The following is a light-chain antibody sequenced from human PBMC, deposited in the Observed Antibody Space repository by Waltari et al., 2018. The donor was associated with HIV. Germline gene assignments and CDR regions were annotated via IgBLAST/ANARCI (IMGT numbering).Light chain of an antibody. CDR2: EVN. V-gene: IGLV2-23*02. CDR1: SSDVGTYNL. Sequence: QSALTQPASLSGSPGQSITISCTGTSSDVGTYNLVSWYQQHPGHAPKLIIYEVNKRPSGVSNRFSASKSGNTASLTIFGLQPEDGADYYCCSYSGGSTYWVFGGGTKLTVL. J-gene: IGLJ3*02. CDR3: CSYSGGSTYWV.